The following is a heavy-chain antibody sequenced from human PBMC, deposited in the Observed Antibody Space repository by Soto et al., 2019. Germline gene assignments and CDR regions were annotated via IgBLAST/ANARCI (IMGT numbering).Heavy chain of an antibody. Sequence: QMQLVQSGPEVKKPGTSVKVSCKASGFTFTSSAVQWVRQARGQRLEWIGWIVVGSGNTNYAQKFQERVTITRDMSTSTAYLGLSRLRSEDTAVYYCAAAGGAAAGRGGDYYYYGMDVWGQGTTVTVSS. CDR3: AAAGGAAAGRGGDYYYYGMDV. CDR2: IVVGSGNT. D-gene: IGHD6-13*01. V-gene: IGHV1-58*01. CDR1: GFTFTSSA. J-gene: IGHJ6*02.